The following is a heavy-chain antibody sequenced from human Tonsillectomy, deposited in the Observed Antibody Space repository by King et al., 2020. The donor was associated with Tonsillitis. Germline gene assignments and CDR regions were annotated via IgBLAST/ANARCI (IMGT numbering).Heavy chain of an antibody. CDR3: AKDMFHHYYDSSGYPDY. D-gene: IGHD3-22*01. Sequence: VQLVESGGHLVQPGRSLRLSCAASGFSFEDYAMHWVRQAPGKGLEWVSGISWNSGTVGYADSVKGRFTISRDNAKYSLYLQMNSLRAEDTALYYCAKDMFHHYYDSSGYPDYWGQGTLVTVSS. J-gene: IGHJ4*02. V-gene: IGHV3-9*01. CDR2: ISWNSGTV. CDR1: GFSFEDYA.